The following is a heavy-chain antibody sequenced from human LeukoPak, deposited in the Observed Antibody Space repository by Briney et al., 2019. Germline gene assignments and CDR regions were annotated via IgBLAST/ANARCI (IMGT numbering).Heavy chain of an antibody. J-gene: IGHJ6*02. D-gene: IGHD3-10*01. CDR1: GFTFRSYG. CDR3: AKDLYYGSGSYLDYYYGMDV. Sequence: GGSLRLSCAASGFTFRSYGMHWVRQAPGKGLEWVAVISYDGSNKYYADSVKGRFTISRDNSKNTLYLQMNSLRAEDTAVYYCAKDLYYGSGSYLDYYYGMDVWGQGTTVTVSS. V-gene: IGHV3-30*18. CDR2: ISYDGSNK.